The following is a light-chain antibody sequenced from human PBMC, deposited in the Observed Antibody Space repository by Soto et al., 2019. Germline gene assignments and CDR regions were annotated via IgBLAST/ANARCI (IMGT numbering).Light chain of an antibody. Sequence: EIVMTQSPATLSMSPGERATLSCRASQSISSNLVWYQQRPGQAPRLLIYGASTRANGTPARFSGSRSGTEFTPTISSPQSEAFAVYYCQQDNNWPRTIGQGTKLEIK. CDR1: QSISSN. J-gene: IGKJ2*01. V-gene: IGKV3-15*01. CDR3: QQDNNWPRT. CDR2: GAS.